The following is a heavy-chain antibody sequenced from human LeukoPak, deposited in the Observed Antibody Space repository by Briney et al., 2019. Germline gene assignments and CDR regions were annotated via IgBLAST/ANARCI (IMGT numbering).Heavy chain of an antibody. Sequence: ASVKVSCKASGYTFTSYGISWVRQAPGQGLEWMGWISAYNGNTNYAQKLQGRVTMTTDTSTSTAYMELRSLRSDDTAVYYCARVGSGSFTGIVAFDYWGQGTLVTVSS. CDR2: ISAYNGNT. D-gene: IGHD1-26*01. CDR3: ARVGSGSFTGIVAFDY. CDR1: GYTFTSYG. V-gene: IGHV1-18*01. J-gene: IGHJ4*02.